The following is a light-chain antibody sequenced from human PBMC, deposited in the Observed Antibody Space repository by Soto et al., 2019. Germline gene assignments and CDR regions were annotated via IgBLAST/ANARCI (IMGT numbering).Light chain of an antibody. CDR3: QQFHYWWT. Sequence: EIVLTQSASTLSGSAGERATLSCRASQNIDNKLVWYQQKPGQVPRLLIYDASTRATGIPARFSGSGSGTEFTLTISSLQSEDFAFYYCQQFHYWWTFGQGSKVDIK. V-gene: IGKV3-15*01. CDR2: DAS. J-gene: IGKJ1*01. CDR1: QNIDNK.